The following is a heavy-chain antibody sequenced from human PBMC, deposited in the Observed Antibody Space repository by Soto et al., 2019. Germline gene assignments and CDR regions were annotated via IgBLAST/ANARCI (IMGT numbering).Heavy chain of an antibody. CDR1: DGSISSGGYS. V-gene: IGHV4-30-2*01. CDR2: IYHGGTT. D-gene: IGHD2-21*02. CDR3: TRAMYCGGDCYWFDP. J-gene: IGHJ5*02. Sequence: QLQLQESGSGLVKPSQTLSLTCAVSDGSISSGGYSWSWIRQPPGKGLEWIGYIYHGGTTYYNPSLKSRVTISVARSKNQFSLKLSSVTAADTAVYYCTRAMYCGGDCYWFDPWGQGTLVTVSS.